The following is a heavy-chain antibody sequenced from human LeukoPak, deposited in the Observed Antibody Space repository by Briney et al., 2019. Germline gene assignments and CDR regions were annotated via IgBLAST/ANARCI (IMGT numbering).Heavy chain of an antibody. Sequence: PGGSLRLSCAASGFPFSNYAMSWVRQAPGKGLEWVSVISSSGGSTYYADSVKGRFTISRDNSKNTLYLQMNSLRAEDTAVYYCAKVGYSYGFYYYMDVWGKGTTVTVSS. J-gene: IGHJ6*03. V-gene: IGHV3-23*01. CDR3: AKVGYSYGFYYYMDV. D-gene: IGHD5-18*01. CDR1: GFPFSNYA. CDR2: ISSSGGST.